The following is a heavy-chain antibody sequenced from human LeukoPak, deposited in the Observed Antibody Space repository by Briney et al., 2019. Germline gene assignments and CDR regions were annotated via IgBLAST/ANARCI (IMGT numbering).Heavy chain of an antibody. CDR1: GGSIDGYY. V-gene: IGHV4-59*01. CDR3: ARGRGGGGSSNNWLDP. CDR2: MVRSGGT. D-gene: IGHD2-15*01. Sequence: SETLSLTCSVSGGSIDGYYWSWIRQTPGKGLEWIGSMVRSGGTNYNPSLRSRLTISLDTSKNQFSLKLSSVTAADTAVYYCARGRGGGGSSNNWLDPWGQGSLVIVSS. J-gene: IGHJ5*02.